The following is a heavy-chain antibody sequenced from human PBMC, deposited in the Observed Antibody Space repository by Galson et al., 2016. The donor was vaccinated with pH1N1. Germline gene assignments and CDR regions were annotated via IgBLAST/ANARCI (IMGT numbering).Heavy chain of an antibody. J-gene: IGHJ4*02. CDR3: AHLYYYDTSGFYRYFDY. D-gene: IGHD3-22*01. CDR1: GFSITNRGEA. V-gene: IGHV2-5*02. Sequence: PALVKPTQTLTLTCIFSGFSITNRGEAVGWIRQPPGKALEWLALVYWDDDKFYSRSLQSRLTITKDTSKNQVVLRMINMDPVDTGTYYCAHLYYYDTSGFYRYFDYWGQGILVTVSS. CDR2: VYWDDDK.